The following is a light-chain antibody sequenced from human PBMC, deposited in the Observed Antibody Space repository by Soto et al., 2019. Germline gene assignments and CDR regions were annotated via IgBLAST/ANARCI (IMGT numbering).Light chain of an antibody. CDR3: QQYGSSQGT. CDR1: QSVSSSY. Sequence: EIVLTQSPGTLSLSPGERATLSCRASQSVSSSYLARNQQKPGQDPRLLIDGASSRATGIPDRFSGSGSGADLTHTISRLEAEEFKVHYCQQYGSSQGTFGGGTKVEIE. V-gene: IGKV3-20*01. J-gene: IGKJ4*01. CDR2: GAS.